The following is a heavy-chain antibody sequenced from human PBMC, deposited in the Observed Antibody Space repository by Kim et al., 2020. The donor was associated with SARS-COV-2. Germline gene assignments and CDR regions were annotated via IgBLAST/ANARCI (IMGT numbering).Heavy chain of an antibody. D-gene: IGHD2-21*01. CDR1: GFTLTNSA. V-gene: IGHV3-23*03. J-gene: IGHJ4*02. CDR2: IYNTDTT. Sequence: GGSLRLSCEASGFTLTNSAMSWVRQAPGKGLDCVAVIYNTDTTYYPDSVRGRISISRDNSKNTLYLQLDHLRAEDTALYYCSTYSGRRFAFWGQGTPVTV. CDR3: STYSGRRFAF.